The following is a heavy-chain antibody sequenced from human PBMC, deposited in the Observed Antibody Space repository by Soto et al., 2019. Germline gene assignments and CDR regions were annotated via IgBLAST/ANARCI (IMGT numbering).Heavy chain of an antibody. D-gene: IGHD3-16*01. CDR3: ARAYEGDYFDY. CDR1: GFTFSSYA. CDR2: ISYDGSNK. V-gene: IGHV3-30-3*01. J-gene: IGHJ4*02. Sequence: QVQLVESGGGVVQPGRSLRLSCAASGFTFSSYAMHWVRQAPGKGLEWVAVISYDGSNKYYADSVKGRFTISRDNSKNSLYLQMNSQRAEDTAVYYGARAYEGDYFDYWGQGTLVIVSS.